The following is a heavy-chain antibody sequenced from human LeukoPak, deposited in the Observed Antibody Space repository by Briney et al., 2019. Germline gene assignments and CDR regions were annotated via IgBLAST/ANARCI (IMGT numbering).Heavy chain of an antibody. CDR2: INHSGST. Sequence: PGETLSLTCAVYGETFSGYYWSRIRQPPGKGLEWVGEINHSGSTNHNPSLKSRGTISVDTSKNQFSLKLSSVTAADTAVYHCARGGRGPRRWQQLADRFDYWGQGTLVTLSS. CDR1: GETFSGYY. J-gene: IGHJ4*02. V-gene: IGHV4-34*01. D-gene: IGHD6-13*01. CDR3: ARGGRGPRRWQQLADRFDY.